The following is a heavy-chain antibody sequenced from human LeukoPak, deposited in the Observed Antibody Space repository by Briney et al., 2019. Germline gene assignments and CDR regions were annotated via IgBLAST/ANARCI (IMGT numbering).Heavy chain of an antibody. D-gene: IGHD3-10*01. CDR1: GFTFSSYS. CDR2: ISSSSSYI. V-gene: IGHV3-21*04. Sequence: GGSLRLSCAASGFTFSSYSMNWVRQAPGKGLEWVSSISSSSSYIYYADSVKGRFTISRDNAKNTLYLQMNSLRAEDTAVYYCAKDYYYGSGSYSPVDYWGQGTLVTVSS. CDR3: AKDYYYGSGSYSPVDY. J-gene: IGHJ4*02.